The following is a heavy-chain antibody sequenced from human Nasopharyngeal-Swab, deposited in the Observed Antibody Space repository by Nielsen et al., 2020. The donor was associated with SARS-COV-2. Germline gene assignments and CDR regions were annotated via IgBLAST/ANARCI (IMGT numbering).Heavy chain of an antibody. V-gene: IGHV4-34*01. CDR1: GGSFSGDY. CDR2: INHSGST. Sequence: SETLSLTCAVYGGSFSGDYWSWIRQPPGKGLEWIGEINHSGSTNYNPSLKSRVTISVDTSKNQFSLKLSSVTAADTAVYYCAREVGFWSGYFLGGMDVWGQGTTVTVSS. J-gene: IGHJ6*02. CDR3: AREVGFWSGYFLGGMDV. D-gene: IGHD3-3*01.